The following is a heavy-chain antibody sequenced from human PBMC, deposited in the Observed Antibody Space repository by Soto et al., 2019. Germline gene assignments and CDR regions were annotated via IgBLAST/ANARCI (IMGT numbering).Heavy chain of an antibody. V-gene: IGHV3-9*01. CDR2: ITWNSDRV. CDR3: AKGLSIAAIDY. J-gene: IGHJ4*02. D-gene: IGHD6-13*01. Sequence: EVQLVESGGGLVQPGRSLRLSCTASGFTFDAYALHWVRQAPGKGLEWVSGITWNSDRVDYADSVKGRFTVSRDNARNSLYLQMNSLRPEDTASSFCAKGLSIAAIDYWGQGTLVTVSS. CDR1: GFTFDAYA.